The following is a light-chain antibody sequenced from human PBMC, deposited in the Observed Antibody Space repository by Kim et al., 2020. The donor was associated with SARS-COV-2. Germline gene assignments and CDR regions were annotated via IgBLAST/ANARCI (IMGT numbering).Light chain of an antibody. V-gene: IGKV3-15*01. CDR2: GAS. CDR1: QSVSSN. CDR3: QQYDNWPPLT. Sequence: EIVMTQSPATLSVSPGERATLSCSASQSVSSNLAWYQQAPGQAPRLLIYGASTRATGIPARFSGSGSGTEFTLTISSLQSEDFAVYYCQQYDNWPPLTFGGGTKVDIK. J-gene: IGKJ4*01.